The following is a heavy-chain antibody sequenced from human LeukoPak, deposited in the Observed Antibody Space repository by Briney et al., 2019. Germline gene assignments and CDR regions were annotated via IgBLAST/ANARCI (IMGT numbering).Heavy chain of an antibody. D-gene: IGHD7-27*01. CDR2: MNPNGTYT. Sequence: ASVKVSCKASGYTFTGYYMHWVRQAPGQGLEWMGWMNPNGTYTGYAQRFQGRVTFIRDTSISTAYMELSSLRSEDTAVYYCARDLGLGIPFDYWGQGTLVTVSS. CDR1: GYTFTGYY. V-gene: IGHV1-8*03. CDR3: ARDLGLGIPFDY. J-gene: IGHJ4*02.